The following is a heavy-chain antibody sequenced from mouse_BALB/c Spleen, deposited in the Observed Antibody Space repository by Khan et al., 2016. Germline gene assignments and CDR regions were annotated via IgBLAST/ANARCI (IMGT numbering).Heavy chain of an antibody. CDR2: INPDSITI. Sequence: EVKLLESGGGLVQPGGSLKLSCVTSGFDFSRYWMSWVRQAPGKGLEWIGEINPDSITINYTPSLKDTFIISRDNANNTLYLQMSKVSSEDTALYYCARGNWAWFAYWGQGTLVTVSA. V-gene: IGHV4-1*02. CDR1: GFDFSRYW. CDR3: ARGNWAWFAY. D-gene: IGHD4-1*01. J-gene: IGHJ3*01.